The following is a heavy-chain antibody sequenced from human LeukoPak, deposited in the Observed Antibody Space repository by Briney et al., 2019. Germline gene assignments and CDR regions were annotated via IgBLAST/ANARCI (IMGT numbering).Heavy chain of an antibody. CDR3: ARVRGGTYYYYYYMDV. CDR1: GGSISSSSYY. CDR2: IYYSGST. J-gene: IGHJ6*03. D-gene: IGHD4-23*01. V-gene: IGHV4-39*01. Sequence: SETLSLTCTVSGGSISSSSYYWGWIRQPPGKGLEWIGSIYYSGSTYYNPSLKSRVTISVDTSKNQFSLKLSSVTAADTAVYYCARVRGGTYYYYYYMDVWGKGTTVTVSS.